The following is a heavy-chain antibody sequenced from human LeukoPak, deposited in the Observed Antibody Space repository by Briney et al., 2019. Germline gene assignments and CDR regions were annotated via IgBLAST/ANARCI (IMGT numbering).Heavy chain of an antibody. Sequence: GGSLRLSCAASGFTFSSYAMHWVRQAPGKGLVWLSRINSDGSSTSYADSVKGRFTISRDNAKNTLYVQMNSLRDEDTAVYYCVRQYRVAAPADYWGQGTLVTVSS. D-gene: IGHD6-13*01. V-gene: IGHV3-74*01. CDR3: VRQYRVAAPADY. J-gene: IGHJ4*02. CDR1: GFTFSSYA. CDR2: INSDGSST.